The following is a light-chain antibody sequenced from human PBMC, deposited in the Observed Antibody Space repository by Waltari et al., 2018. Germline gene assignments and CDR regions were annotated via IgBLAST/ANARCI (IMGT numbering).Light chain of an antibody. J-gene: IGLJ3*02. CDR2: DVS. CDR1: SSDVGFYNY. V-gene: IGLV2-14*01. CDR3: NSYAGSSSWL. Sequence: QSALTQPASVSGSPGQSITISCTGTSSDVGFYNYVSWYQQHPGKAPKLMIYDVSERPSGVSNRFSGSKSGNTASLTSSGLHAEDEAYYYCNSYAGSSSWLFGGGTKLTVL.